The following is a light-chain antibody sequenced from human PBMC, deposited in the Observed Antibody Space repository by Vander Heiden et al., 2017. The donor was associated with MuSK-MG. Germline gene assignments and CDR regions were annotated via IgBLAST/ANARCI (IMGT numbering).Light chain of an antibody. CDR1: QNISTY. V-gene: IGKV1-39*01. CDR2: AAS. J-gene: IGKJ3*01. CDR3: QQNDGAPFT. Sequence: DIQMTQSPSSLSASVGDTVTITCRASQNISTYLIWYQHKSGKGPKLLIYAASILQSGVPSRFSGSESGTDFTLTISSLQPEDFATYYCQQNDGAPFTFGQGTKVDI.